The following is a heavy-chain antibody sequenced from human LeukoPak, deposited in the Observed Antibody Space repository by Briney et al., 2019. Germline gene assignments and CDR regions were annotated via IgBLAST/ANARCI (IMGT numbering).Heavy chain of an antibody. V-gene: IGHV4-34*01. CDR2: INHSGST. J-gene: IGHJ1*01. D-gene: IGHD2-21*02. CDR1: GGSFSGYY. Sequence: PSETLSLTCAVYGGSFSGYYWSWIRQPPGKGLEWIGEINHSGSTNYNPSLKSRVTISVDTSKKQFSLKLNSVTAADTAVFYCARRDCYGTFQHWGQGTLVTVSS. CDR3: ARRDCYGTFQH.